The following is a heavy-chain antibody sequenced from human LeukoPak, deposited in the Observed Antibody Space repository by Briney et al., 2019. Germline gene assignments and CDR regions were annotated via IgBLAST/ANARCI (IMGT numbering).Heavy chain of an antibody. CDR3: ARRNPPKDFDY. Sequence: PSETLSLTCTVSGGSISSYYWSWIRQPPGKGLEWIGYIYYSGSTNYNPSLKSRVTISVDTSKNQFSLKLSSVTAVDTAVYYCARRNPPKDFDYWGQGTLVTVSS. CDR1: GGSISSYY. J-gene: IGHJ4*02. V-gene: IGHV4-59*08. CDR2: IYYSGST. D-gene: IGHD1-14*01.